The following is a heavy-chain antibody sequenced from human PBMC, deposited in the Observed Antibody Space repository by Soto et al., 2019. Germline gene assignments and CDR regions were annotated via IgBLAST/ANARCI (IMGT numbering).Heavy chain of an antibody. CDR2: IYYSGST. CDR1: GGSISSYY. D-gene: IGHD3-10*02. Sequence: QVQLQESGPGLVKPSETLSLTCTVSGGSISSYYWSWIRQHPGKGLEWIGYIYYSGSTNYNPYLKSRVTMSVDTSKNQFSLKLSSVTAADTAVYYCARRYVRNFEYWGQGTLVTVSS. CDR3: ARRYVRNFEY. V-gene: IGHV4-59*01. J-gene: IGHJ4*02.